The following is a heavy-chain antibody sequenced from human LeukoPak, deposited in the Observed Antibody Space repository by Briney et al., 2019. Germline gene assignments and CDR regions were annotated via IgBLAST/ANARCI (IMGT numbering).Heavy chain of an antibody. Sequence: GGSLRLSCAASGFTFSSYAMTWIRQAPGKGLEWVSSISSSGGSTYYADSVKGRFTISRDNSRNMLFLQMNSLRADDTAVYYCAKDLVVGALDYWGQGTLVTVSS. J-gene: IGHJ4*02. CDR3: AKDLVVGALDY. D-gene: IGHD1-26*01. V-gene: IGHV3-23*01. CDR1: GFTFSSYA. CDR2: ISSSGGST.